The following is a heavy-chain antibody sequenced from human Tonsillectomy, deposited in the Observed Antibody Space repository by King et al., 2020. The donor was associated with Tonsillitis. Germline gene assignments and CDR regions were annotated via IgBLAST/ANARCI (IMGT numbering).Heavy chain of an antibody. CDR3: ARTFYSDYANNNRYYPDY. CDR1: GYTFTTYA. D-gene: IGHD5-12*01. V-gene: IGHV7-4-1*01. Sequence: QLVQSGSELKKPGASVKVSCKASGYTFTTYAMNWVRQAPGQGLEWMGWINTNTGNPTYAQGFTGRFVFSLDTSVSTAYLQIWSFKAADPAVYSCARTFYSDYANNNRYYPDYWGQGTLLTVSS. J-gene: IGHJ4*02. CDR2: INTNTGNP.